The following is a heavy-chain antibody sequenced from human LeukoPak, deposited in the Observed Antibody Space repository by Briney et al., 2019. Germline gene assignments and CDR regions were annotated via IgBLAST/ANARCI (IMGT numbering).Heavy chain of an antibody. D-gene: IGHD1-1*01. V-gene: IGHV4-34*01. CDR2: IDHKGDI. Sequence: SETLSLTCAVYSGSFSGNYWTWIRQTPGKGLEYIGEIDHKGDIKYNPSLESRVTLSVDTSNSQSSQKLTSVTDAETGVFYCARGVATRLSLADYYDNYYLDVWGNGTTVTVSS. CDR3: ARGVATRLSLADYYDNYYLDV. J-gene: IGHJ6*03. CDR1: SGSFSGNY.